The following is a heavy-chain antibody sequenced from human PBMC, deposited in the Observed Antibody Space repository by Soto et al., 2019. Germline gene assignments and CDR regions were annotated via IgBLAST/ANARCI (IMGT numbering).Heavy chain of an antibody. CDR3: ADVGRGG. J-gene: IGHJ4*02. V-gene: IGHV3-30-3*01. CDR1: GFTFSSYA. CDR2: ISYDGSNK. D-gene: IGHD1-26*01. Sequence: QEQLVESGGGVVQPGRSLRLSCAASGFTFSSYAMHWVRQAPGKGLEWVAIISYDGSNKYYADSVKGRFTISRDNSKNSLHLQRNSLGAEDTAVYCCADVGRGGGGQGTLVTVSS.